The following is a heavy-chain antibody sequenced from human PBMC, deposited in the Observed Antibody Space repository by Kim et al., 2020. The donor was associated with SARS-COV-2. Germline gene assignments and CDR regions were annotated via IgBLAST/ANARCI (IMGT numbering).Heavy chain of an antibody. Sequence: YSPSFQGQVTISADKSIGTAYLQWSSLKASDTAMYYCAGLIGSGYYYFGYWGQGTLVTVSS. D-gene: IGHD3-22*01. J-gene: IGHJ4*02. CDR3: AGLIGSGYYYFGY. V-gene: IGHV5-51*01.